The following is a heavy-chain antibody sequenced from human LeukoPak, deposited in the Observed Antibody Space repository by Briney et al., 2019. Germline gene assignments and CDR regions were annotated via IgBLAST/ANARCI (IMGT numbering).Heavy chain of an antibody. J-gene: IGHJ4*02. Sequence: GGSLRLSCAASGFTFSSYEMNWVRQAPGKGLEWVSYISSSGSTIYYADSVKGRFSISRDNAKNSLYLQMNSLRAEDTAVYYCARGFTSRSGGSLGYWGQGTLVTVSS. D-gene: IGHD2-15*01. CDR2: ISSSGSTI. CDR1: GFTFSSYE. CDR3: ARGFTSRSGGSLGY. V-gene: IGHV3-48*03.